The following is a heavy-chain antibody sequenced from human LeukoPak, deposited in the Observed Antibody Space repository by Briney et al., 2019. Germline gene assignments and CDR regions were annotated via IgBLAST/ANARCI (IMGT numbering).Heavy chain of an antibody. J-gene: IGHJ5*02. CDR2: IYYSGST. V-gene: IGHV4-39*01. Sequence: SETLSLTCAVYGGSFSSYYWGWIRQPPGKGLEWIGSIYYSGSTYYNPSPKSRVTISVDTSKNQFSLKLSSVTAADTAVYYCARREGVLRYFDWLPRYNWFDPWGQGTLVTVSS. CDR3: ARREGVLRYFDWLPRYNWFDP. D-gene: IGHD3-9*01. CDR1: GGSFSSYY.